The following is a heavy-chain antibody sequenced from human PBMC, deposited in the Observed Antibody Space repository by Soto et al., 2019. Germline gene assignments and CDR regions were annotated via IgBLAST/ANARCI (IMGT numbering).Heavy chain of an antibody. CDR1: GGTFITYA. Sequence: SVKVSCKTSGGTFITYAIYWVRQAPGQGLEWMGAIIPLFGTADYAQKFQGRVTITADESTSTASMELSSLRSEDTAVYYCARPKGSYSSGYYYFDYWGQGTLVTVSS. J-gene: IGHJ4*02. D-gene: IGHD6-19*01. CDR2: IIPLFGTA. V-gene: IGHV1-69*13. CDR3: ARPKGSYSSGYYYFDY.